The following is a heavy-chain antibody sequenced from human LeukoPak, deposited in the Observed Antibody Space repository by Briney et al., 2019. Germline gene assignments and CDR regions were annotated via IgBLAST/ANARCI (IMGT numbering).Heavy chain of an antibody. CDR2: IYYSGST. V-gene: IGHV4-59*01. CDR3: ASYTNYYYMDV. J-gene: IGHJ6*03. CDR1: GGSISNFY. D-gene: IGHD2-2*02. Sequence: SETLSLTCTVSGGSISNFYWSWIRQPPGKGLEWIGYIYYSGSTNYNPSLKSRVTISVDTSKNQFSLKLSSVTAADTAVYYCASYTNYYYMDVWGKGTTVTISS.